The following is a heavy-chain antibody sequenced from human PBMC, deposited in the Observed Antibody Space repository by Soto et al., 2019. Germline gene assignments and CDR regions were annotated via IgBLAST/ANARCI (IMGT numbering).Heavy chain of an antibody. J-gene: IGHJ5*02. V-gene: IGHV4-39*01. CDR3: ARRERAAGTDWWFDP. CDR2: IYYSGST. CDR1: GGSISSSSFH. D-gene: IGHD6-13*01. Sequence: QLQLQESGPGLVKPSETLSLTCTVSGGSISSSSFHWGWIRQPPGKGLEWIGSIYYSGSTYYSPSPKXRXPXXGATSKHQFSLKLSSVPAADPAVYYCARRERAAGTDWWFDPWGQGTLVTVSS.